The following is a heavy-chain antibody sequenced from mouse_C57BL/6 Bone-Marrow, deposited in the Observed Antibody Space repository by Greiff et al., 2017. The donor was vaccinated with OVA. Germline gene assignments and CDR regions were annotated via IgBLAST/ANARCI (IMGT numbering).Heavy chain of an antibody. CDR2: IYPGDGDT. J-gene: IGHJ2*01. CDR3: ARLDSSGDFDY. CDR1: GYAFSSYW. V-gene: IGHV1-80*01. Sequence: QVQLQQSGAELVKPGASVKISCKASGYAFSSYWMNWVKQRPGKGLEWIGQIYPGDGDTNYNGKFKGKATLTADKSSSTAYMQLSSLTSEDSAVYFCARLDSSGDFDYWGQGTTLTVSS. D-gene: IGHD3-2*02.